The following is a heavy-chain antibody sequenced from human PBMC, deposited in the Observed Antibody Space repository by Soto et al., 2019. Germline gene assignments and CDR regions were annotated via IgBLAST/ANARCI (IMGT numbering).Heavy chain of an antibody. D-gene: IGHD6-13*01. CDR1: GFTFSSYA. CDR3: AKAPHHPLRRSWHDAFDI. J-gene: IGHJ3*02. Sequence: PGGSLRLSCAASGFTFSSYAMSWVRQAPGKGLEWVSAISGSGGSTYYADSVKGRFTISRDNSKNTLYLQMNSLRAEDTAVYYCAKAPHHPLRRSWHDAFDIWGQGTMVTVSS. CDR2: ISGSGGST. V-gene: IGHV3-23*01.